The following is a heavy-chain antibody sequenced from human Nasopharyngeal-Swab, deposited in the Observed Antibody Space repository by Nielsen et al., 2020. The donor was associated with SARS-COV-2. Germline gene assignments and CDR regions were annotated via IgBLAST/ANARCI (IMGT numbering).Heavy chain of an antibody. D-gene: IGHD6-13*01. CDR1: GFTFSSYS. CDR3: ARDGAAAGNFDY. V-gene: IGHV3-30-3*01. CDR2: ISYDGSNK. Sequence: GESLKISCSASGFTFSSYSMHWVRQAPGKGLEWVAVISYDGSNKYYADSVKDRFTISRDNGKNSLYLQMNSLRADDTVVYYCARDGAAAGNFDYWGQGTLVTVSS. J-gene: IGHJ4*02.